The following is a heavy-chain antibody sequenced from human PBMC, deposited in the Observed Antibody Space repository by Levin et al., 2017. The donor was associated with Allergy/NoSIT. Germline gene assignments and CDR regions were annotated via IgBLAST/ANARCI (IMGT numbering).Heavy chain of an antibody. CDR3: AIGHAMIRDAFDI. CDR1: GFTFSDYY. V-gene: IGHV3-11*01. J-gene: IGHJ3*02. D-gene: IGHD3-22*01. CDR2: ISSSGSTI. Sequence: GGSLRLSCAASGFTFSDYYMSWIRQAPGKGLEWVSYISSSGSTIYYADSVKGRFTISRDNAKNSLYLQMNSLRAEDTAVYYCAIGHAMIRDAFDIWGQGTMVTVSS.